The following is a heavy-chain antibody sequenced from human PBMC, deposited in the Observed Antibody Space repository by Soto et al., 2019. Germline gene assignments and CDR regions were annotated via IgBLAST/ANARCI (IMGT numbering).Heavy chain of an antibody. J-gene: IGHJ4*02. D-gene: IGHD6-19*01. CDR2: IGTAGDT. Sequence: GGSLRLSCAASGFTFSSYDMHWVRQATGKGLEWVSAIGTAGDTYYPGSVKGRFTISRENAKNSLYLQMNSLRAGDTAVYYCARVTHSSGSYYFDYWGQGTLVTVSS. V-gene: IGHV3-13*04. CDR1: GFTFSSYD. CDR3: ARVTHSSGSYYFDY.